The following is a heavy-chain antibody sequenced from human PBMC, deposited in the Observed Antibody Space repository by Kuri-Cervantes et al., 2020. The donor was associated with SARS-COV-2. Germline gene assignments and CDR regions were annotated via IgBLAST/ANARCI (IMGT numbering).Heavy chain of an antibody. V-gene: IGHV3-13*01. D-gene: IGHD1-1*01. CDR1: GFTFGNSD. CDR3: VRDGDHWNFDY. Sequence: GGSLRLSCAASGFTFGNSDMHWVRQATGKGLGWVSTIGITSDTYYPDSVKGRFTLSRDNAKNMLFLQMNSLRAEDTAVYYCVRDGDHWNFDYWGQGTLVTGSS. CDR2: IGITSDT. J-gene: IGHJ4*02.